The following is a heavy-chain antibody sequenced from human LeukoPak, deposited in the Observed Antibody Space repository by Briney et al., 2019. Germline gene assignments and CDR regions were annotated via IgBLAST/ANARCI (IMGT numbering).Heavy chain of an antibody. Sequence: GGSLRLSCAGSGFTVSSNYMSWVRQAPGKGLGLVSVIYSGGSTYYADSVKGRCTISRDSSKNTLYLQMNSLGAEDTAVYYCARGRGSGWPCDYWGQGTLVTVSS. CDR1: GFTVSSNY. CDR3: ARGRGSGWPCDY. J-gene: IGHJ4*02. D-gene: IGHD6-19*01. CDR2: IYSGGST. V-gene: IGHV3-66*01.